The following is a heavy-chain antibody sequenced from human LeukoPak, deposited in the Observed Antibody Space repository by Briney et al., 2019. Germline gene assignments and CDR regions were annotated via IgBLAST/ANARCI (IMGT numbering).Heavy chain of an antibody. J-gene: IGHJ4*02. CDR1: GGSISSYY. D-gene: IGHD3-22*01. CDR2: IYYSGST. Sequence: SETLSLTCTVSGGSISSYYWSWIRQPLGKGLEWIGYIYYSGSTNYNPSLKSRVTISVDTSKNQFSLKLSSVTAADTAVYYCARKICYYDSSECYFDYWGQGTLVTVSS. V-gene: IGHV4-59*01. CDR3: ARKICYYDSSECYFDY.